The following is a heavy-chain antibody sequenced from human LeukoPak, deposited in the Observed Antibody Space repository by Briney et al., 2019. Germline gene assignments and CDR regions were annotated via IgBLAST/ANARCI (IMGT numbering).Heavy chain of an antibody. CDR1: GFTFTSSV. J-gene: IGHJ4*02. V-gene: IGHV1-58*02. Sequence: TSVKASCKASGFTFTSSVMQWVRQARGQRLEWIRWIVVGSGNTNYAQKFQERVTITRDMSTSTAYMELSSLRSEDTAVYYCTVRDYDFWRGYHSWGQGTLVTVSS. CDR3: TVRDYDFWRGYHS. CDR2: IVVGSGNT. D-gene: IGHD3-3*01.